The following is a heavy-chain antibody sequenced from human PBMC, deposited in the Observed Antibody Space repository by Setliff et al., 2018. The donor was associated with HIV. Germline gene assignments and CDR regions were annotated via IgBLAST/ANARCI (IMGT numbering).Heavy chain of an antibody. J-gene: IGHJ4*02. CDR3: AQAGFGELFPEVFDY. D-gene: IGHD3-10*01. CDR2: LYPTGTT. CDR1: GGSISNPNYH. V-gene: IGHV4-61*02. Sequence: PSETLSLTCTASGGSISNPNYHWSWIRQPAGKGLEWIGRLYPTGTTNYNPSLKSRVSISVDTSKNQFSLRLSSVTATDTAVYYCAQAGFGELFPEVFDYWGQGALVTVSS.